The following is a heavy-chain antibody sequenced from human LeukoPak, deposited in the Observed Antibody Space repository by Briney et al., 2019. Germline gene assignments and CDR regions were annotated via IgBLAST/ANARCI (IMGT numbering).Heavy chain of an antibody. D-gene: IGHD3-22*01. J-gene: IGHJ4*02. V-gene: IGHV1-2*02. CDR1: GFTFTGYY. Sequence: VASVKVSCRASGFTFTGYYMYWVRQAPGQGLEWMGWINPNSGGIKYSQRFQGRVTMTRDTSINTAYMELSRLRSDDTAVYYCARGKYIYHSRPVAGWYFDYWGQGTLVTVSS. CDR3: ARGKYIYHSRPVAGWYFDY. CDR2: INPNSGGI.